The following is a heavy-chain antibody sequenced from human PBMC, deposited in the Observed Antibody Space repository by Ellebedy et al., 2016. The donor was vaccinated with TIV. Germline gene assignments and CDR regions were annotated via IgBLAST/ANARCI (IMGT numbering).Heavy chain of an antibody. V-gene: IGHV4-34*01. J-gene: IGHJ5*02. Sequence: SETLSLXXAVYGGSFSGYYWSWIRRPPGKGLEWIGEINPSGDTNYNPSLKSRVTISVDTSKNQFSLRLTSVTAADTAIYYCARRYFGSGSDNWFDPWGQGTLVTVSS. CDR1: GGSFSGYY. CDR3: ARRYFGSGSDNWFDP. D-gene: IGHD3-10*01. CDR2: INPSGDT.